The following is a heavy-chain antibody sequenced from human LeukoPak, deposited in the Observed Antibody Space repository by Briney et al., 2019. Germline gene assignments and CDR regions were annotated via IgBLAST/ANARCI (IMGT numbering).Heavy chain of an antibody. J-gene: IGHJ4*02. CDR3: ARDDYGDPNYFDY. V-gene: IGHV3-48*01. CDR2: ISSSTI. D-gene: IGHD4-17*01. CDR1: GFTFSSYS. Sequence: GGSLRLSCAASGFTFSSYSMNWDRQAPGKGLEWVSYISSSTIYYADSVKGRFTISRDNAKNSLYLQMNSLRAEDTAVYYCARDDYGDPNYFDYWGQGTLVTVSS.